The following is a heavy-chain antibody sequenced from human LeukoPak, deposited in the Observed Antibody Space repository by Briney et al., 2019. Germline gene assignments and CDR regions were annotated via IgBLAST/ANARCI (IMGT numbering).Heavy chain of an antibody. CDR2: ISSSGSTI. CDR3: ARMSLLGDHFDL. V-gene: IGHV3-11*04. J-gene: IGHJ2*01. Sequence: EGSLRLSCAASGFTFSDYYMSWIRQAPGKGLEWVSYISSSGSTIYYADSVKGRFTISRDNAMNSLYLQMNSLRAEDTAVYYCARMSLLGDHFDLWGRGTLVTVSS. D-gene: IGHD3-3*01. CDR1: GFTFSDYY.